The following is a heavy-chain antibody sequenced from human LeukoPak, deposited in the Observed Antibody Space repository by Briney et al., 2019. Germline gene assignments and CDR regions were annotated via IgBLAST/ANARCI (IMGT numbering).Heavy chain of an antibody. D-gene: IGHD4-23*01. CDR2: INYSGST. Sequence: SETLSLTCTVSGGSIRSSSYYWGWIRRPPGKGLEWIGSINYSGSTSYNPSLKSRVTISVDTSKNQFSLKLSSVTAADTAVYYCARVTGSYYYYYMDVWGKGTTVTVSS. CDR3: ARVTGSYYYYYMDV. CDR1: GGSIRSSSYY. J-gene: IGHJ6*03. V-gene: IGHV4-39*07.